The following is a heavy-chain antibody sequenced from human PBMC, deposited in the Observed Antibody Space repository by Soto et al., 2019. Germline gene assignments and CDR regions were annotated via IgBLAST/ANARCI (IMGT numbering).Heavy chain of an antibody. CDR2: IYPGDSDT. J-gene: IGHJ3*02. CDR1: GYSFTSYW. Sequence: GESLKISCKGSGYSFTSYWIGWVRQMPGKGLEWMGIIYPGDSDTRYSPSFQGQVTISADKSISTAYLQWSSMKASDTAMYYCASPRGYCSGGSCSPGAFDIWGQGTMVTVS. D-gene: IGHD2-15*01. V-gene: IGHV5-51*01. CDR3: ASPRGYCSGGSCSPGAFDI.